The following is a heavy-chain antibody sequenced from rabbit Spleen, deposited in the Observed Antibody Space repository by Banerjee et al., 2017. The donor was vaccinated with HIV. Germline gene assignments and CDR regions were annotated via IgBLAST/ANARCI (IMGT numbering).Heavy chain of an antibody. CDR3: ARETSGGWGVVLYYFRL. V-gene: IGHV1S40*01. J-gene: IGHJ4*01. D-gene: IGHD4-1*01. CDR2: IGTISGST. CDR1: GFSFSRSYY. Sequence: QSLEESGGGLVQPEGSLTLTCTASGFSFSRSYYMSWVRQAPGKGLEWIASIGTISGSTYHASWAKGRFTISKTSSTTVTLQMTSLTAADTATYFCARETSGGWGVVLYYFRLWGQGTLVTVS.